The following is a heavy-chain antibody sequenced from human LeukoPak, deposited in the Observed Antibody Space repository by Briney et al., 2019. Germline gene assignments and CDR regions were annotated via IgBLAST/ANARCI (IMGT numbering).Heavy chain of an antibody. CDR1: GGSISSYY. D-gene: IGHD2-15*01. Sequence: SQTLSLTCTVSGGSISSYYWSWIRQPAGKGLEWIGRIYTSGSTNYNPSLKSRVTISVDTSKNQFSLKLSSVTAADTALYYCARGLRGGGSCSIDYWGQGMLVTVSS. CDR3: ARGLRGGGSCSIDY. J-gene: IGHJ4*02. V-gene: IGHV4-4*07. CDR2: IYTSGST.